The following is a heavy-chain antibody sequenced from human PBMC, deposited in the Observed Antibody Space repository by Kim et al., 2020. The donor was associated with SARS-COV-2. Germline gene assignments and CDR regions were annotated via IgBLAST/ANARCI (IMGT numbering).Heavy chain of an antibody. CDR3: AGLPPTSGYYLRKDWYFDL. CDR2: INHSGST. Sequence: SETLSLTCDVYGGSFSGYYWSWIRQPPGKGLEWIGEINHSGSTNYNPSLKSRVTISVDTSKNQFSLKLSSVTAADTAVYYCAGLPPTSGYYLRKDWYFDLWGRGTLVTVSS. V-gene: IGHV4-34*01. J-gene: IGHJ2*01. CDR1: GGSFSGYY. D-gene: IGHD3-22*01.